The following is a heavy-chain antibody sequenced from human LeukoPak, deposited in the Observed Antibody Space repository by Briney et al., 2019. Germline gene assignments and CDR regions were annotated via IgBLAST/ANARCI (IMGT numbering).Heavy chain of an antibody. CDR1: GFTVSSNY. J-gene: IGHJ4*02. D-gene: IGHD3-10*01. Sequence: GGSLRLSCADSGFTVSSNYMSWVRQAPGKGLEWISIIYSGGSTYYADSVKGRFTISRDNSKNTLYLQMNSLRGEDTAVYYCAWSSGNSFDYWGQGTLVTVSS. V-gene: IGHV3-66*01. CDR3: AWSSGNSFDY. CDR2: IYSGGST.